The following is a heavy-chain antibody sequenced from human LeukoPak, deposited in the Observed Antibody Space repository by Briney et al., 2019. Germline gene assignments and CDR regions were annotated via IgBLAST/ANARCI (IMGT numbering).Heavy chain of an antibody. CDR3: ARGNILSGYCFDF. CDR2: IHYTGGT. D-gene: IGHD3-9*01. J-gene: IGHJ4*02. V-gene: IGHV4-34*01. CDR1: GGSISGYY. Sequence: SETLSLTCAVYGGSISGYYWSWIRQPPGKGLEWVGEIHYTGGTSYNPSLKSRATISIDASKNQLSLKLSSVTAADTAVYYCARGNILSGYCFDFWGQGALVTVSS.